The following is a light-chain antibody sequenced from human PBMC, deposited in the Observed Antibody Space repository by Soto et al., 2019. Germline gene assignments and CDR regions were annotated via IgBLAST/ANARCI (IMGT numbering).Light chain of an antibody. J-gene: IGLJ1*01. CDR1: DIGSKS. V-gene: IGLV3-21*02. CDR3: QVWDSGSTQYV. CDR2: DDS. Sequence: SYELTHPPSVSVAPGQTDRITCGGKDIGSKSVHWYQQKPGQAPVLVVYDDSDRPSGIPERFSGSNSGNTATLTISGVEAGDEADYYCQVWDSGSTQYVFGTGTKVTVL.